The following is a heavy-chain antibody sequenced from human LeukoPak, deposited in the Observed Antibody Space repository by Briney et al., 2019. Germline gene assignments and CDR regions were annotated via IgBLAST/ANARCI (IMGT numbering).Heavy chain of an antibody. Sequence: GRSLRLSCAASGFTFSCYAMHWVRQAPGKGLEWVAVISYDGSNKYYADSVKGRFTISRDNSQNTLYLQMNSLRAEDTAVYYCARDVRYYGSGTYYNVDYFDYWGQGTLVTVSS. D-gene: IGHD3-10*01. CDR1: GFTFSCYA. CDR2: ISYDGSNK. J-gene: IGHJ4*02. V-gene: IGHV3-30*04. CDR3: ARDVRYYGSGTYYNVDYFDY.